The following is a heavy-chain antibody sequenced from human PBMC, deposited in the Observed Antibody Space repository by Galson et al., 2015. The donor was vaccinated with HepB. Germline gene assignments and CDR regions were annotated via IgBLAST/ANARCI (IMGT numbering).Heavy chain of an antibody. V-gene: IGHV4-39*01. Sequence: GSISSSSYYWGWIRQPPGKGLEWIGSIYYSGSTYYNPSLKSRVTISVDTSKNQFSLKLSSVTAADTAVYYCARSWELLRAIDYWGQGTLVTISS. D-gene: IGHD1-26*01. CDR1: GSISSSSYY. CDR3: ARSWELLRAIDY. J-gene: IGHJ4*02. CDR2: IYYSGST.